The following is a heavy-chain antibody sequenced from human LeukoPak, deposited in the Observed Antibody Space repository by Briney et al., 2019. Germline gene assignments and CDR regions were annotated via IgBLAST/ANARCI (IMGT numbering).Heavy chain of an antibody. D-gene: IGHD2-21*01. CDR3: ARLVPYYFDY. V-gene: IGHV4-59*08. CDR1: GGSISSSYY. J-gene: IGHJ4*02. CDR2: IYYSGST. Sequence: PSGTLSLTCAVSGGSISSSYYWSWIRQPPGKGLEWIGYIYYSGSTNYNPSLKSRVTISVDTSKNQFSLKLSSVTAADTAVYYCARLVPYYFDYWGQGTLVTVSS.